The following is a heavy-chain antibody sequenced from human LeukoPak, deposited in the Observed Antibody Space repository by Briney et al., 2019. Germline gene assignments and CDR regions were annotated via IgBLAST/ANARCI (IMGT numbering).Heavy chain of an antibody. CDR1: GGSFSGYY. CDR2: INHSGST. Sequence: SETLSLTCAVYGGSFSGYYWSWIRQPPGKGLEWIGEINHSGSTNYNPSLKSRVTISVDTSKNQSSLKLSSVTAADTAVYYCARRPYYGSGSYSSEFGWGQGTLVTVSS. J-gene: IGHJ4*02. CDR3: ARRPYYGSGSYSSEFG. V-gene: IGHV4-34*01. D-gene: IGHD3-10*01.